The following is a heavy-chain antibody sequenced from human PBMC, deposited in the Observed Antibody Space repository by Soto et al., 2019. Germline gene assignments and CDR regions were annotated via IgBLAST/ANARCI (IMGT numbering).Heavy chain of an antibody. CDR2: IYYSGST. J-gene: IGHJ5*02. Sequence: SETLSLTCTVSGGSISSYYWSWIRQPPGKGLEWIGYIYYSGSTNYNPSLKRRVTISVDTSKNQFSLKLSSVTAADTAVYYCGRVPGYCSGGSCYLRNNWFDPWGQGTLVTVS. CDR1: GGSISSYY. V-gene: IGHV4-59*12. CDR3: GRVPGYCSGGSCYLRNNWFDP. D-gene: IGHD2-15*01.